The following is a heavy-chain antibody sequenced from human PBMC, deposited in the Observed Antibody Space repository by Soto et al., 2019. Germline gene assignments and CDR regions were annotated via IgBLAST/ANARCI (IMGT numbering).Heavy chain of an antibody. J-gene: IGHJ6*02. CDR1: GYTFTGYY. V-gene: IGHV1-2*02. Sequence: ASVKVSCKASGYTFTGYYMHWVRQAPGQGLEWMGWINPNSGGTNYAQKFQGRVTMTRDTSISTAYMELSRLRSDDTAVYYCARSGYCSSTSCYTDYYYCMDVWGQGTTVTVSS. CDR3: ARSGYCSSTSCYTDYYYCMDV. D-gene: IGHD2-2*02. CDR2: INPNSGGT.